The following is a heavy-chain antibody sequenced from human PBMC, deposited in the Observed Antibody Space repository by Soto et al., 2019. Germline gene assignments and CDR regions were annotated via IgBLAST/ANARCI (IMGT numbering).Heavy chain of an antibody. V-gene: IGHV3-21*01. CDR2: ISSSSSYI. J-gene: IGHJ6*02. D-gene: IGHD3-10*01. CDR3: ARDEGAILLLVRYGMDV. Sequence: EVQLVESGGGLVKPGGSLRLSCAASGFTFSSYSMNWVRQAPGKGLEWVSSISSSSSYIYYADSVKGRFTISRDNAKNSLYLQMNSLRAEDTAVYYCARDEGAILLLVRYGMDVWGQGTTVTVSS. CDR1: GFTFSSYS.